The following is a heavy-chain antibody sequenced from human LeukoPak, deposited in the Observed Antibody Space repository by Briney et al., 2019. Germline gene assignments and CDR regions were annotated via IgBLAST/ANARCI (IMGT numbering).Heavy chain of an antibody. CDR3: ARGNRYCSSTSCYNVSYYYYMDV. Sequence: PGGSLRLSCAASGFTFSSYEMNWVRQAPGKGLEWVSSISSSSSYIYYADSVKGRFTISRDNAKNSLYLQMNSLRAEDTAVYYCARGNRYCSSTSCYNVSYYYYMDVWGKGTTVTVSS. V-gene: IGHV3-21*01. J-gene: IGHJ6*03. D-gene: IGHD2-2*02. CDR2: ISSSSSYI. CDR1: GFTFSSYE.